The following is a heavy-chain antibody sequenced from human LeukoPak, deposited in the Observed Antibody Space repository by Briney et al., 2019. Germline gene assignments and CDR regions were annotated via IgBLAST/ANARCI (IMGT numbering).Heavy chain of an antibody. J-gene: IGHJ6*03. Sequence: SETLSLTCTVSGGSISSHYWSWIRQPPGKGLEWIGYIYYSGSTNYSPSLKSRVTISVDTSKNQFSLKLSSVTAADTAVYYCARDSSSIAAAGPRSYYYYYYMDVWGKGTTVTVSS. CDR2: IYYSGST. V-gene: IGHV4-59*11. CDR3: ARDSSSIAAAGPRSYYYYYYMDV. CDR1: GGSISSHY. D-gene: IGHD6-13*01.